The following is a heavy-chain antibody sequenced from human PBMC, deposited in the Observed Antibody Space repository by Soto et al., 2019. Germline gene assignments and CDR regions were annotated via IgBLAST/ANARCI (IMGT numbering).Heavy chain of an antibody. CDR1: GYSFTSYW. D-gene: IGHD5-18*01. Sequence: GESLKISCKGSGYSFTSYWISWVRQIPGKGLEWMGRIDPSDSYTNYSPSFQGHVTISADKSISTAYLQWSSLKASDTAMYYCAIRAVDTAMGHYYYYGMDVWGQGTTVTVSS. CDR3: AIRAVDTAMGHYYYYGMDV. CDR2: IDPSDSYT. J-gene: IGHJ6*02. V-gene: IGHV5-10-1*01.